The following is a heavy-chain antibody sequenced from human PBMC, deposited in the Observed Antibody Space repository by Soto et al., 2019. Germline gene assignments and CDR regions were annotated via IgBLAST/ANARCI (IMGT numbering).Heavy chain of an antibody. Sequence: GGSLRLSCAASGFTFSSYSMNWVRQAPGKGLEWVSYISSSSSTIYYADSVKGRFTISRDNAKNSLYLQMNSLRDEDTAVYYCARSLGWQPNYYFDYWGQGTLVTVSS. V-gene: IGHV3-48*02. J-gene: IGHJ4*02. CDR1: GFTFSSYS. CDR3: ARSLGWQPNYYFDY. CDR2: ISSSSSTI. D-gene: IGHD3-10*01.